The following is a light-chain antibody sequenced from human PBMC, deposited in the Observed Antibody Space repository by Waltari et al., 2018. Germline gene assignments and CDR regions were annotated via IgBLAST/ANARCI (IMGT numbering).Light chain of an antibody. V-gene: IGLV2-14*01. J-gene: IGLJ3*02. CDR3: SSYTTDSTWV. CDR1: SSDVGGLND. CDR2: NVN. Sequence: QSALTQPASVSGSPGQSITISCSGTSSDVGGLNDVAWYQQNPGKAPKLMISNVNKRLAGVSNRFSGSKSGNTASLTISGLQAEDEADYYCSSYTTDSTWVFGGGTKLTVL.